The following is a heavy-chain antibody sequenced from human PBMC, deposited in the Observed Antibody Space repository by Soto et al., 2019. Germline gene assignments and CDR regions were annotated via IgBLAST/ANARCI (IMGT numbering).Heavy chain of an antibody. J-gene: IGHJ6*02. CDR2: IYTSRGT. V-gene: IGHV4-4*07. CDR3: ARGAAAGVDYGMDV. CDR1: GGSMSSYY. D-gene: IGHD6-13*01. Sequence: QVQLQESGPRLVKPSETLSLTCTVSGGSMSSYYWNWIRQPAGKGLEWIGRIYTSRGTNYSPSLKSRVTISIDTSKNQFSLKLSSVTAADTAMYYCARGAAAGVDYGMDVWGRGNTVTVSS.